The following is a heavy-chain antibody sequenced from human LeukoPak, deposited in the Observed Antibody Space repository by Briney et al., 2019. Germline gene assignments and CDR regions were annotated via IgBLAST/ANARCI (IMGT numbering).Heavy chain of an antibody. CDR1: GGTFSSYA. Sequence: GASVKVSCKASGGTFSSYAISWVRQAPGQGLEWMGGIIPIFGTANYAQKFQGRVTITTDESTSTAYMELSSLRSEDTAVYYCATGGPWFGELFSYMDVWGKGTTVTVS. CDR2: IIPIFGTA. V-gene: IGHV1-69*05. CDR3: ATGGPWFGELFSYMDV. J-gene: IGHJ6*03. D-gene: IGHD3-10*01.